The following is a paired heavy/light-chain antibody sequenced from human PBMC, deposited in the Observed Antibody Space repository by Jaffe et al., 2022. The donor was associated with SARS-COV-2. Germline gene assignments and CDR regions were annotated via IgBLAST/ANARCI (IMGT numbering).Light chain of an antibody. CDR3: QTWGTDIQV. V-gene: IGLV4-69*01. Sequence: QLVLTQSPSASASLGASVKLTCTLSSGHSRYAIAWHQQQPEKGPRFLMKVNSDDSHSRGDGIPDRFSGSSSGAERYLTISSLQSEDEADYYCQTWGTDIQVFGGGTKVTVL. CDR1: SGHSRYA. J-gene: IGLJ3*02. CDR2: VNSDDSH.
Heavy chain of an antibody. CDR1: GFAFSSYG. CDR2: ISYDGSNK. V-gene: IGHV3-30*04. J-gene: IGHJ4*02. D-gene: IGHD3-22*01. Sequence: QVQLVESGGGVVQPGRSLRLSCAASGFAFSSYGIHWVRQAPGKGLEWVAAISYDGSNKYYADSVKGRFTISRDNSKNTVYLQMNSLRAEDTAVYYCARVSDPFYYDSSSFYVYWGQGTLVTVSS. CDR3: ARVSDPFYYDSSSFYVY.